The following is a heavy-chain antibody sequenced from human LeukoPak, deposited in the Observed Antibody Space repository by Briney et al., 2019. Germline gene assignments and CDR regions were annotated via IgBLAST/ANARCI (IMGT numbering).Heavy chain of an antibody. V-gene: IGHV4-39*07. Sequence: SETLSLTCTVSGGSISSSSYYWGWIRQPPGKGLEWIGSIYYSGSTNYNPSLKSRVTISVDTSKNQFSLKLSSVTAADTAVYYCARAPTSLYYYDSRAHFDYWGQGTLVTVSS. CDR3: ARAPTSLYYYDSRAHFDY. D-gene: IGHD3-22*01. J-gene: IGHJ4*02. CDR2: IYYSGST. CDR1: GGSISSSSYY.